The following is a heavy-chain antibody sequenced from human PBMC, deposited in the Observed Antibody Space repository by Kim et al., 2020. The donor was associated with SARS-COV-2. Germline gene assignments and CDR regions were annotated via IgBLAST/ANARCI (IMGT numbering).Heavy chain of an antibody. Sequence: GGSLRLSCAASGFTFSSYWMSWVRQAPGKGLEWVANVKQDGSEKYYVYSVKGRFTISRDNAKNSLYLQMSSLRAQDTAVYYCARDLLGAVAGTSDYWGQGTLVTVSS. CDR1: GFTFSSYW. CDR2: VKQDGSEK. V-gene: IGHV3-7*01. D-gene: IGHD6-19*01. CDR3: ARDLLGAVAGTSDY. J-gene: IGHJ4*02.